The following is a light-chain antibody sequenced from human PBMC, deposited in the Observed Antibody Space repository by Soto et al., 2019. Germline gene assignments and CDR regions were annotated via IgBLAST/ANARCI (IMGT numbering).Light chain of an antibody. CDR3: QQYGSSPLT. Sequence: EVVLTQSPGTLSLSPGARATLSCRASQSVSSSYLAWYQQKPGQAPRLLIYGASSRATGIPDRFSGSGSGTDFTLTISRLEPEDFAVYYWQQYGSSPLTFGGGTKVEIK. CDR1: QSVSSSY. J-gene: IGKJ4*01. CDR2: GAS. V-gene: IGKV3-20*01.